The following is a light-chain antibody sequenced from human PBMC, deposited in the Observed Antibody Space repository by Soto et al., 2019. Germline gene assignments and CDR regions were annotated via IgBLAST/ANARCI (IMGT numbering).Light chain of an antibody. CDR1: QSISSW. CDR3: QQYNSYRYT. V-gene: IGKV1-5*03. Sequence: DLQMTQSPSTLSASVGDRVTITCRASQSISSWLAWYQQKPGKAPKLLIYKASNLESGVPSRFSGSGSGTEFTLTISSLLPDDSATYYCQQYNSYRYTFGQGTKLEIK. CDR2: KAS. J-gene: IGKJ2*01.